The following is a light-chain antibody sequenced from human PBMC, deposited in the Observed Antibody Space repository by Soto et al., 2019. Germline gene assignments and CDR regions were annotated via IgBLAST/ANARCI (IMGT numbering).Light chain of an antibody. Sequence: DVQMTQSPSTLSASVGDRVTITCRASQSVPSWLAWYQQKPGKAPKVLIYDASSLESGVPSRFSGSGSGTEFTLTISSLHPDDFATYYCHHYNSYPGTFGQGTKVEIK. CDR3: HHYNSYPGT. CDR1: QSVPSW. J-gene: IGKJ1*01. V-gene: IGKV1-5*01. CDR2: DAS.